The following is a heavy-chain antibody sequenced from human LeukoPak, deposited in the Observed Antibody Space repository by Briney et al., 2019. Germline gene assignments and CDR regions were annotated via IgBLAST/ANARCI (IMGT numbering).Heavy chain of an antibody. Sequence: PSETLSLTCTVSGGSISSGSYYWRWIRQPAGKGLEWIGRIYTSGSTNYNPSLKSRVTISVDTSKNQFSLKLSSVTAAGTAVYYCARLGLGPYFFDYWGQGTLVTVSS. V-gene: IGHV4-61*02. CDR1: GGSISSGSYY. CDR2: IYTSGST. J-gene: IGHJ4*02. D-gene: IGHD6-19*01. CDR3: ARLGLGPYFFDY.